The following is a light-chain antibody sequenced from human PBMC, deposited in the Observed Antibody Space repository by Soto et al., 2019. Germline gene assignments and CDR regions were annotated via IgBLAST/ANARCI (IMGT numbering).Light chain of an antibody. J-gene: IGKJ4*01. Sequence: DIQMTQSPSTLSASVGDRVTITCRASQSISSWLAWYQQKPGKAPKLLIYKASSLESGVPSRFSGSGSGTEITLTISSLQPDDFATYYCQQYNSYLKAFGGGTKVEIK. CDR3: QQYNSYLKA. V-gene: IGKV1-5*03. CDR2: KAS. CDR1: QSISSW.